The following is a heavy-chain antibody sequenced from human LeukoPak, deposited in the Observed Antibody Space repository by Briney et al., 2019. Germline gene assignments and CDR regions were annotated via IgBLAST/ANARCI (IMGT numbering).Heavy chain of an antibody. CDR1: GYSFTSYW. CDR3: ARHRGWFGELLLSYFDY. J-gene: IGHJ4*02. V-gene: IGHV5-10-1*01. CDR2: IDPSDSYT. Sequence: GESLKISCKGSGYSFTSYWISWVRQMPGKGLEWMGRIDPSDSYTNYSPSFQGHVTISADKSISTAYLQWSSLKASDTAMYYCARHRGWFGELLLSYFDYWGQGTLATVSS. D-gene: IGHD3-10*01.